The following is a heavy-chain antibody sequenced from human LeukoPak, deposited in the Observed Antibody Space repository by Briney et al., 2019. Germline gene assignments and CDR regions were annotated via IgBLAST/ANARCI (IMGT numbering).Heavy chain of an antibody. Sequence: ASVKVSCKVSGYTLTELSMHWVRQAPGKGLEWMGGFDPEDGETIYAQKFLGRVTMTGDTSTDTAYMELSSLRSEDTAVYYCATKVHYDSSGYLVHAFDIWGQGTMVTVSS. V-gene: IGHV1-24*01. CDR2: FDPEDGET. J-gene: IGHJ3*02. CDR1: GYTLTELS. D-gene: IGHD3-22*01. CDR3: ATKVHYDSSGYLVHAFDI.